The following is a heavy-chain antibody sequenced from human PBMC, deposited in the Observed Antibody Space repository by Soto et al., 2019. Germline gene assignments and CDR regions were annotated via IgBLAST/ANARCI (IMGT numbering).Heavy chain of an antibody. CDR2: IAHDGSKK. D-gene: IGHD3-9*01. CDR3: AKDQALRYFDWLFAFDY. J-gene: IGHJ4*02. Sequence: GGSLRLSCAASGFTFSDYGMHWVRQAPGKGLEWVAVIAHDGSKKFYADSAKGRFTISRNNSKNTLYLQVDSLRAEDTAVYYCAKDQALRYFDWLFAFDYWGQGTLVTVSS. CDR1: GFTFSDYG. V-gene: IGHV3-30*18.